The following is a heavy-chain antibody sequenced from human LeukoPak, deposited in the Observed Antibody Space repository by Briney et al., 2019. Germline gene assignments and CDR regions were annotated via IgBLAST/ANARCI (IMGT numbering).Heavy chain of an antibody. V-gene: IGHV3-7*01. D-gene: IGHD4-11*01. J-gene: IGHJ6*03. CDR1: GFTFSSYW. CDR2: IKQDGSEK. CDR3: ARDAGMTTVTTGYYYYYMDV. Sequence: GGSLSLSRAASGFTFSSYWMSWVRQAPGRGLEWVANIKQDGSEKYYVDSVKGRFTISRDNAKNSLYLQMNSLRAEDTAVYYCARDAGMTTVTTGYYYYYMDVWGKGTTVTVSS.